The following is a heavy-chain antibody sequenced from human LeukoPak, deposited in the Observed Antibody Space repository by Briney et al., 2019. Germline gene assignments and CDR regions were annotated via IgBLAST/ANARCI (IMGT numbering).Heavy chain of an antibody. V-gene: IGHV5-51*01. Sequence: GESLKISCKGSGYNFTSYWIGWVRQMPGKGLEWMGIIYPGDSDTRYSPSFQGQVTISADKSIGTAYLQWSSLHASDSAMYSCAIRDSRGDYYYLHSWGQRPGFCVSS. CDR1: GYNFTSYW. CDR3: AIRDSRGDYYYLHS. CDR2: IYPGDSDT. J-gene: IGHJ4*02. D-gene: IGHD3-22*01.